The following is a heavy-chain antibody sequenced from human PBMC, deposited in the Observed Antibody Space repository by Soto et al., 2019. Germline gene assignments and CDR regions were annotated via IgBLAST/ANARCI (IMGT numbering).Heavy chain of an antibody. CDR3: ARGEDAFFYYGLDV. CDR1: GGSSTSSY. CDR2: IYDTGISGYTPST. Sequence: PSETLSLTCAVSGGSSTSSYWSWIRRPPGKGLEWIAYIYDTGISGYTPSTSYNPSLKSRVTMSVDTSKSQFSLKLTSVTAADTAVYYCARGEDAFFYYGLDVWGQGITVTVSS. J-gene: IGHJ6*02. V-gene: IGHV4-59*01.